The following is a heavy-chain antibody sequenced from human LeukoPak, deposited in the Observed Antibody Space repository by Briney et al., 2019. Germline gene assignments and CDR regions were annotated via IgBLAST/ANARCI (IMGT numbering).Heavy chain of an antibody. Sequence: GGSLRLSCAASGFTISSYAMHWARQAPGKGLEWVAVMSYDGSNKYYADSVKGRFTISRDNAKNSLYLQMNSLRAEDTAVYYCAELGITMIGGVWGKGTTVTISS. CDR1: GFTISSYA. CDR2: MSYDGSNK. CDR3: AELGITMIGGV. V-gene: IGHV3-30*04. J-gene: IGHJ6*04. D-gene: IGHD3-10*02.